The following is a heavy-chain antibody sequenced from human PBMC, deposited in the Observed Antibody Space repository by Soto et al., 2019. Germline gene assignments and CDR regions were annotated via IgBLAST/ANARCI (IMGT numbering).Heavy chain of an antibody. D-gene: IGHD5-18*01. V-gene: IGHV3-23*01. J-gene: IGHJ6*02. CDR3: AKPDTDWDV. CDR2: ISGSGRST. Sequence: EVQLLESGGGLVQPGGSLRLSCAASGFTFSSYAMSWVRQAPGKGLEWVSSISGSGRSTYYADSVKGRFTISRVNSKNALYLQMNSLRAEDTALYFCAKPDTDWDVWGQGTTVTVSS. CDR1: GFTFSSYA.